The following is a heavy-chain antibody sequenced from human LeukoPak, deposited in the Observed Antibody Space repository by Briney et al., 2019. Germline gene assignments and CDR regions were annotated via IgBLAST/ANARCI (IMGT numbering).Heavy chain of an antibody. CDR1: GFTFSNYA. CDR3: AITVTSFYYGMDV. J-gene: IGHJ6*02. Sequence: GGSLRLSCAASGFTFSNYAMTWVRQAPGKGLEWVSYISSSSSTIYCADSVKGRFTISRDNAKNTLYLQMNSLRAEDTAVYYCAITVTSFYYGMDVWGQGTTVTVSS. D-gene: IGHD4-17*01. CDR2: ISSSSSTI. V-gene: IGHV3-48*01.